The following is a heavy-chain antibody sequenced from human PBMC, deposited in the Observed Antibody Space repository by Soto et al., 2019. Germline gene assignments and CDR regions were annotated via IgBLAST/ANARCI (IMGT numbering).Heavy chain of an antibody. J-gene: IGHJ6*02. CDR1: EYSFTSYG. CDR3: ARDPNDSSASYPRYFYGLDV. CDR2: INAGNGNT. D-gene: IGHD6-19*01. Sequence: ASAKVSCKASEYSFTSYGIHWLRQAPGTMLEWVGWINAGNGNTKYSENFQGRVTITRDTSASTAYMEVSSLRSEDTAIYYCARDPNDSSASYPRYFYGLDVWGQGTTVTVSS. V-gene: IGHV1-3*01.